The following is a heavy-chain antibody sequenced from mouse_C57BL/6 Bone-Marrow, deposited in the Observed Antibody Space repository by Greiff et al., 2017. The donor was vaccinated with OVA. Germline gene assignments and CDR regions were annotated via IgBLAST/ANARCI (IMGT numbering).Heavy chain of an antibody. J-gene: IGHJ4*01. V-gene: IGHV1-76*01. CDR2: IYPGSGNT. CDR1: GYTFTDYY. D-gene: IGHD2-12*01. CDR3: ARAYYSIPYAMDY. Sequence: VQGVESGAELVRPGASVKLSCKASGYTFTDYYINWVKQRPGQGLEWIARIYPGSGNTYYNEKFKGKATLTAEKSSSTAYMQLSSLTSEDSAVYFCARAYYSIPYAMDYWGQGTSVTVSS.